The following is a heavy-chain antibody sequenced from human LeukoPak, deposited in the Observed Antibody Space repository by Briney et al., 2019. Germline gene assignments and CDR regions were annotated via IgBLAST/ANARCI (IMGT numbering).Heavy chain of an antibody. CDR1: GYIFSIYD. D-gene: IGHD3-22*01. CDR3: ARRYHDSSGYYLDY. V-gene: IGHV1-18*01. Sequence: ASVKVSCKASGYIFSIYDITWVRHAPGPGLECMGWISAYTGNTDYAQKFQGRVTMTTDTSTSTAYMDLRSLRSDDTAVYYCARRYHDSSGYYLDYWGQGTLLTVSS. J-gene: IGHJ4*02. CDR2: ISAYTGNT.